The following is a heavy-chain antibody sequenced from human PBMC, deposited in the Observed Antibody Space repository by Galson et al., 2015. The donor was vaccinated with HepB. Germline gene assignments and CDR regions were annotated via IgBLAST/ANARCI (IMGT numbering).Heavy chain of an antibody. CDR2: IYSAGTT. J-gene: IGHJ4*02. CDR3: ARIGYGGYDLLAY. CDR1: GFTVSSSY. Sequence: SLRLSCAASGFTVSSSYMSWVRQAPGKGLEWVSVIYSAGTTYYAASVKGRFTISRDNANNSLYLQMNSLGAEDTAVYYCARIGYGGYDLLAYWGQGTLVTVSA. D-gene: IGHD5-12*01. V-gene: IGHV3-66*01.